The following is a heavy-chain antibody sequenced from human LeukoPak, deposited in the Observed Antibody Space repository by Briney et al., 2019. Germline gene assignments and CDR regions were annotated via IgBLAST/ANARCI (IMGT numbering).Heavy chain of an antibody. CDR2: IKSKTDGGTT. Sequence: PGGSLRLSCAASGFTFRNCWMSGVRQAPRKVLERGGRIKSKTDGGTTDYAADVKGGFTIFRDDYNNNLYLQMDSMKTEDTAVYYCTTDVLISGGWSWDEHWFDPWGQGTLVTVSS. CDR3: TTDVLISGGWSWDEHWFDP. V-gene: IGHV3-15*01. J-gene: IGHJ5*02. CDR1: GFTFRNCW. D-gene: IGHD6-19*01.